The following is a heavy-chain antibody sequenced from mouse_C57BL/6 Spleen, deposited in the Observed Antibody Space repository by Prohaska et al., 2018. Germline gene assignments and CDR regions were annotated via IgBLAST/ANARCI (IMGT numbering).Heavy chain of an antibody. V-gene: IGHV1-42*01. CDR2: LNPSTGGT. Sequence: CKASGYSFTGYYMNWVKQSPEKSLEWIGELNPSTGGTTYNQKFKAKATLTVDKSTSTAYMQLKGLTYEDSAVYDCARGGAYYSNYGLDYWGQGTTLTVSS. J-gene: IGHJ2*01. CDR1: GYSFTGYY. D-gene: IGHD2-5*01. CDR3: ARGGAYYSNYGLDY.